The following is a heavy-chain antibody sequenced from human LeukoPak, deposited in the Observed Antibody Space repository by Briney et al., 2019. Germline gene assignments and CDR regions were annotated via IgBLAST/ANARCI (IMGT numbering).Heavy chain of an antibody. Sequence: PSETLSLTCAVYGGSFSGYYWSWIRQPPGKGLEWIGEINHSGRTNYNPSLKSRVTISVDTSKNHVSLKLTSVTAADAAVYFCARGPYFDDNYFDIWGQGTLVTVSS. V-gene: IGHV4-34*01. CDR3: ARGPYFDDNYFDI. CDR1: GGSFSGYY. CDR2: INHSGRT. J-gene: IGHJ4*02. D-gene: IGHD3-9*01.